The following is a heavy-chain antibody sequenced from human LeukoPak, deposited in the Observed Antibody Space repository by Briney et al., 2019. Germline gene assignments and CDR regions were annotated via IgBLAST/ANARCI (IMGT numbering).Heavy chain of an antibody. Sequence: GGSLRLSCAASGFTFSTYWMSWVRQAPGKGLEWVGNIREDGGEKYYMDPVKGRFTISRDNAKISLYLQMKSLRADDTAVYYCARVGSDWPYWYFDLWGRGTLVTVSS. CDR1: GFTFSTYW. D-gene: IGHD6-19*01. J-gene: IGHJ2*01. CDR2: IREDGGEK. V-gene: IGHV3-7*01. CDR3: ARVGSDWPYWYFDL.